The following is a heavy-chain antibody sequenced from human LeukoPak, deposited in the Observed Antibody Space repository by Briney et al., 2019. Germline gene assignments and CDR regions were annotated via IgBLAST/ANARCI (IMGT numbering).Heavy chain of an antibody. CDR1: GLTFPSYG. J-gene: IGHJ5*02. Sequence: PGRSLRLSCAASGLTFPSYGMHWLRQAPGKGLEWVAIIWYDGSNKHYADSVKGRFTISRDNSKNTLYLQMNSLRAEDTAVYYCARDLGSYCSNGVCSLGWFGPWGQGTLVTVSS. CDR3: ARDLGSYCSNGVCSLGWFGP. V-gene: IGHV3-33*01. CDR2: IWYDGSNK. D-gene: IGHD2-8*01.